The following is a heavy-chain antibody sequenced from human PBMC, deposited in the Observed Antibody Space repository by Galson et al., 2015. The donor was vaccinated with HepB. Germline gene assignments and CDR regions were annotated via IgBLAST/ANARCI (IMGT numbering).Heavy chain of an antibody. Sequence: SLRLSCAASGFTFSSYGMHWVRQAPGKGLEWVAVIWYDGSNKYYADSVKGRFTISRDNSKNTLYLQMNSLRAEDTAVYYCARVRAYYYDSSGYERDYYYYYYMDVWGKGTTVTVSS. D-gene: IGHD3-22*01. J-gene: IGHJ6*03. V-gene: IGHV3-33*01. CDR1: GFTFSSYG. CDR2: IWYDGSNK. CDR3: ARVRAYYYDSSGYERDYYYYYYMDV.